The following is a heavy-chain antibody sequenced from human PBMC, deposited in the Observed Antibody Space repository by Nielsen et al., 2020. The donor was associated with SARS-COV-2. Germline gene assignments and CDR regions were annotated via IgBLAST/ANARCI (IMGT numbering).Heavy chain of an antibody. Sequence: SETLFLTCAVSGGSISSGGYSWSWIRQPPGKGLEWIGYIYHGGRTYYNPSLKSRVTISVDRSKNQFSLKLSSVTAADTAVYYCARGGRITFGGADDAFDIWGQGTMVTVSS. CDR1: GGSISSGGYS. CDR3: ARGGRITFGGADDAFDI. J-gene: IGHJ3*02. CDR2: IYHGGRT. D-gene: IGHD3-16*01. V-gene: IGHV4-30-2*01.